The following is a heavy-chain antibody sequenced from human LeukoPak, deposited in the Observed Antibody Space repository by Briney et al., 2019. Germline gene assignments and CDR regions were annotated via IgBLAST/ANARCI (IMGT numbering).Heavy chain of an antibody. CDR2: IIPIFGTA. V-gene: IGHV1-69*05. Sequence: SVKVSCKASGGTFSSYAISWVRQAPGQGLEWMGRIIPIFGTANYAQKFQGRVTITTDESTSTAYMELSSLRSDDTAVYYCASGATINYYYYYMDVWGKGTTVIVSS. CDR1: GGTFSSYA. J-gene: IGHJ6*03. D-gene: IGHD5-12*01. CDR3: ASGATINYYYYYMDV.